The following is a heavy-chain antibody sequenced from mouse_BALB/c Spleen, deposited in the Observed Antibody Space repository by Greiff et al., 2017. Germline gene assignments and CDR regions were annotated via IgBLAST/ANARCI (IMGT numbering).Heavy chain of an antibody. CDR3: ASAYYYGSTGYYFDY. Sequence: QVQLQQSGPGLVAPSQSLSITCTVSGFSLTSYGVHWVRQPPGKGLEWLGVIWAGGSTNYNSALMSRLSISKDNSKSQVFLKMNSLQTDDTAMYYCASAYYYGSTGYYFDYWGQGTTLTVSS. CDR1: GFSLTSYG. CDR2: IWAGGST. D-gene: IGHD1-1*01. V-gene: IGHV2-9*02. J-gene: IGHJ2*01.